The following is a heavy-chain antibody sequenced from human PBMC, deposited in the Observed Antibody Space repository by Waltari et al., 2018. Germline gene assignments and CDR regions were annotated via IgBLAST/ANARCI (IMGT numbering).Heavy chain of an antibody. J-gene: IGHJ4*02. CDR1: GFTFSSYV. Sequence: EVHLLESGGGLVQPGGSLRLSCAASGFTFSSYVMHWVRQAPGKGLEWVSSISEAGGRIYYADSVKGRFTISRDNSKNTLFLQMNSLRADDTAVYYCGRAAGIDFWGQGTLVTVSS. CDR3: GRAAGIDF. V-gene: IGHV3-23*01. CDR2: ISEAGGRI.